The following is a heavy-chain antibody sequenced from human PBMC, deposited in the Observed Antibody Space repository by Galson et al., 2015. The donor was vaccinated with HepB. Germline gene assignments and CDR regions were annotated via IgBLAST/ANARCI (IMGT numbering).Heavy chain of an antibody. D-gene: IGHD6-6*01. J-gene: IGHJ4*02. CDR1: GGSISSYY. Sequence: ETLSLTCTVSGGSISSYYWSWIRQPPGKGLEWIGYIYYSGRTNYNPSLKSRVTISVDTSRNQFSLKLKYVTAADTAVYYCARVDPYSSSSVDYWGQGTLVTVSS. CDR2: IYYSGRT. V-gene: IGHV4-59*01. CDR3: ARVDPYSSSSVDY.